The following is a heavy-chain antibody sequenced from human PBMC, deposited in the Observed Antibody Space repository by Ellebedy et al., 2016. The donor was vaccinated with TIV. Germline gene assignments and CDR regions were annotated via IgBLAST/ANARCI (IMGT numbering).Heavy chain of an antibody. V-gene: IGHV1-18*01. Sequence: AASVKVSCKSSGYTFIDYGVTWVRQAHGQGLEWMGWVSPYDGNTNYAQKFQGRVTMTIDTFTGTGYMELRNLRSDDTAVYYCARGFRYGSGRWPLDYWGQGTQVTVSS. CDR2: VSPYDGNT. CDR3: ARGFRYGSGRWPLDY. CDR1: GYTFIDYG. J-gene: IGHJ4*02. D-gene: IGHD4-23*01.